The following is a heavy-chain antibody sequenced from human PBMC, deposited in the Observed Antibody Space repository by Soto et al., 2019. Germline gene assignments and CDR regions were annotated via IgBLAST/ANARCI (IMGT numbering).Heavy chain of an antibody. V-gene: IGHV3-30-3*01. CDR3: ARDPGYGDYSGWFDP. J-gene: IGHJ5*02. D-gene: IGHD4-17*01. Sequence: GGSLRLSCAASGFTFSSYAMHWVRQAPGKGLEWVAVISYDGSNKYYADSVKGRFTISRDNSKNTLYLQMNSLRAEDTAVYYCARDPGYGDYSGWFDPWGQGTLVTVSS. CDR2: ISYDGSNK. CDR1: GFTFSSYA.